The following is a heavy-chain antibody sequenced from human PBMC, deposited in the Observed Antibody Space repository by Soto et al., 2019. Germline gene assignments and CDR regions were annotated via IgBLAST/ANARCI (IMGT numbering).Heavy chain of an antibody. CDR2: IYYSGST. V-gene: IGHV4-61*01. J-gene: IGHJ4*02. Sequence: QVQLQESGPGLVKPSETLSLTCTVSGGSVSSGSYYWSWIRQPPGKGLEWLGYIYYSGSTNYNPSLKSRVTISVDTSKNQFSLKLSSVTAADTAVYYCATYYDIFNDWGQGTLVTVSS. CDR3: ATYYDIFND. D-gene: IGHD3-9*01. CDR1: GGSVSSGSYY.